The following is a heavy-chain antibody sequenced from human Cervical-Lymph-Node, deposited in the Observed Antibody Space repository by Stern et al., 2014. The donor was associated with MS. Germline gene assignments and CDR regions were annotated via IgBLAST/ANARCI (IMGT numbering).Heavy chain of an antibody. CDR1: GYTFTSYG. V-gene: IGHV1-18*01. J-gene: IGHJ2*01. CDR2: ISAYNGNT. Sequence: VQLLESGAEVKKPGASVKVSCKASGYTFTSYGISWVRQAPGQGLEWMGWISAYNGNTNYAQKLQGRVTMTTDTSTSTAYMELRSLRSDDTAVYYCARRDDYGDYNWYFDLWGRGTLVTVSS. D-gene: IGHD4-17*01. CDR3: ARRDDYGDYNWYFDL.